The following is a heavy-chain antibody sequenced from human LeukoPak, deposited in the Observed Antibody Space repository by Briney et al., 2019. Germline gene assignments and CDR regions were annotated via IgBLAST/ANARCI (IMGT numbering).Heavy chain of an antibody. Sequence: PGGSLRLSCAASGFTFSDYYMSWIRQAPGRGLEWVSYISSSSGTIYYADSVKGRFTISRDNAKNSLYLQMNSLRDEDTAVYYCARDGMVRGVIIWAAFDIWGQGTMVTVSS. CDR2: ISSSSGTI. V-gene: IGHV3-11*04. D-gene: IGHD3-10*01. CDR1: GFTFSDYY. CDR3: ARDGMVRGVIIWAAFDI. J-gene: IGHJ3*02.